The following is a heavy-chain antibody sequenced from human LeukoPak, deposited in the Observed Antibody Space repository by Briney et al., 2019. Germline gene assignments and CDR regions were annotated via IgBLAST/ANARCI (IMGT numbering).Heavy chain of an antibody. CDR1: GFTFSSYA. CDR2: ISGSGGST. V-gene: IGHV3-23*01. CDR3: AKATIVVVPAAPPKNYYYMDV. D-gene: IGHD2-2*01. J-gene: IGHJ6*03. Sequence: PGGSLRLSCAASGFTFSSYAMSWVRQAPGKGLEWVSAISGSGGSTYYADSVKGRFTISRDNSKNTLYLQMNSLRAEDTAVYYCAKATIVVVPAAPPKNYYYMDVWGKGTTVTVSS.